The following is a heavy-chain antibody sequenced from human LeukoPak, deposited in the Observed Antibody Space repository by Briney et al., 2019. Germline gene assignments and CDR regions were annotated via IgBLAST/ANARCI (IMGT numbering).Heavy chain of an antibody. D-gene: IGHD6-19*01. J-gene: IGHJ4*02. CDR3: ARGPGLYSSGWYSTIPNDY. CDR1: GYTFTGYY. Sequence: ASVKVSCKASGYTFTGYYMHWVRQAPGQGLEWMGWINPNSGNTGYAQKFQGRVTMTRNTSISTAYMELSSLRSEDTAVYYCARGPGLYSSGWYSTIPNDYWGQGTLVTVSS. V-gene: IGHV1-8*02. CDR2: INPNSGNT.